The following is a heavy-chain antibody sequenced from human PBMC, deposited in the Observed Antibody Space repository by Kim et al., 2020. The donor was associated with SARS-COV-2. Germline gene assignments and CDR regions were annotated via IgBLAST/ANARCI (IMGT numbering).Heavy chain of an antibody. CDR3: ARDSSNYRNNWFDP. J-gene: IGHJ5*02. V-gene: IGHV1-69*04. D-gene: IGHD4-4*01. Sequence: AQRFQGRVTITADKSTSTAYMELSSLGYEDTAVYYCARDSSNYRNNWFDPWGQGTLVTVSS.